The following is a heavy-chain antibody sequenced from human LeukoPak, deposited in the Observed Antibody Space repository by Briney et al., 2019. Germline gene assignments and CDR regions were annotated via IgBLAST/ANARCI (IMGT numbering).Heavy chain of an antibody. V-gene: IGHV4-39*07. J-gene: IGHJ5*02. D-gene: IGHD3-10*01. CDR3: AREKGIGAWFDP. CDR1: GGFISDTTHY. CDR2: VFRSGAT. Sequence: SETLSLTCTVSGGFISDTTHYWGWIRQSPGKGLEWIGGVFRSGATYYNPSLKSRVTISVDTSKNQFSLKLSSVTAADTAVYYCAREKGIGAWFDPWGQGTLVTVSS.